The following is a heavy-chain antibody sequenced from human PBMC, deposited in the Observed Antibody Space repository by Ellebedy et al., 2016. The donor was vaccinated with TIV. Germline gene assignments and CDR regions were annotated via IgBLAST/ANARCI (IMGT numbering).Heavy chain of an antibody. CDR2: IRGSGGST. J-gene: IGHJ4*02. CDR3: TKSSLVGATYSSDF. Sequence: GESLKISCAASGFSFSNYDMSWVRQAPGKGLEWVSAIRGSGGSTFCADSVKGRFTISRDNSKNTLYLQMNSLRAEDTAVYYCTKSSLVGATYSSDFWGQGTLVIVSS. CDR1: GFSFSNYD. V-gene: IGHV3-23*01. D-gene: IGHD1-26*01.